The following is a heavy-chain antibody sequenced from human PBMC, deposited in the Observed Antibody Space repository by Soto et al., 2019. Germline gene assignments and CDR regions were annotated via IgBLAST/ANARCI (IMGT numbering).Heavy chain of an antibody. Sequence: PSETLSLTCTVSGGSISSYYWSWIRQPPGKGLEWIGYIYYSGSTNYNPSLKSRVTISVDTSKNQFSLKLSSGTAADTAVYYCARDRPSSYDILTGYSLSGFDPWGQGTLVTVSS. CDR2: IYYSGST. CDR1: GGSISSYY. CDR3: ARDRPSSYDILTGYSLSGFDP. J-gene: IGHJ5*02. V-gene: IGHV4-59*01. D-gene: IGHD3-9*01.